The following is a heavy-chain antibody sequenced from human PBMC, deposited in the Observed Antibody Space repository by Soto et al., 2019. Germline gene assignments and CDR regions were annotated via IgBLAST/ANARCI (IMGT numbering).Heavy chain of an antibody. CDR1: GFSFSSYA. Sequence: QVQLVESGGGVVQPGRSLRLSCAASGFSFSSYAMLWVRQAPGKGLEWVAIISHDGNIKRYADFVEGRFIVFRDNSNNNLLLQMESLKTDDTAVYYCAKELAYGDFWRGLEYWGQGTLVTVAS. CDR2: ISHDGNIK. CDR3: AKELAYGDFWRGLEY. D-gene: IGHD3-3*01. V-gene: IGHV3-30*18. J-gene: IGHJ4*02.